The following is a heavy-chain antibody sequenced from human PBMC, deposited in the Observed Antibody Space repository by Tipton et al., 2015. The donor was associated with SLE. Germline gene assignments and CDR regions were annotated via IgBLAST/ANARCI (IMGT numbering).Heavy chain of an antibody. V-gene: IGHV4-59*11. J-gene: IGHJ5*02. CDR1: GGSISSHY. D-gene: IGHD4-17*01. CDR3: ASVTTVTTGWFDP. Sequence: TLSLTCTVSGGSISSHYWSWIRQPPGKGLEWIGYIYYSGSTNYNPSLKSRVTISVDTSKNQFSLKLSSVTAADTAVYYCASVTTVTTGWFDPWGQGTLVTVSS. CDR2: IYYSGST.